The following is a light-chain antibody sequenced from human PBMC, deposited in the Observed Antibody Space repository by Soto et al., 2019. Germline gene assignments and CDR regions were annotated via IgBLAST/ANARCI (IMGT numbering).Light chain of an antibody. CDR1: SSDVGTYNS. V-gene: IGLV2-11*01. CDR3: SSYTSSSTPCV. Sequence: QSALTQPRSVSGSPRQSVTISCTGTSSDVGTYNSVSWYQQYPGKGPKLVLYDVTKRPSGVPDRFSGSKSGNTASLTISGLQAEDEADYYCSSYTSSSTPCVFGTGTKLTVL. CDR2: DVT. J-gene: IGLJ1*01.